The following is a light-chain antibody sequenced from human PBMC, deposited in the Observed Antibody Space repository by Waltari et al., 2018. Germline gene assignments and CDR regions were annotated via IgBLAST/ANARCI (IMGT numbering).Light chain of an antibody. CDR1: QSVGSY. Sequence: ETVLTQSPGTLSLSPGERATLSCRASQSVGSYLAWYQQKPGQAPRLLIYDASNRATGIPARFSGSGSGTDFTLTISSLEPEEFAVYYCQQRRNWPLTFGG. V-gene: IGKV3-11*01. CDR2: DAS. CDR3: QQRRNWPLT. J-gene: IGKJ4*01.